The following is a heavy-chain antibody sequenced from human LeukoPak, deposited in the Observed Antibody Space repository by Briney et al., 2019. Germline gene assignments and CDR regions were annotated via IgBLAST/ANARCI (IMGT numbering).Heavy chain of an antibody. CDR2: IYASGST. V-gene: IGHV4-4*07. CDR3: ARDSGTTGEVKFDP. J-gene: IGHJ5*02. D-gene: IGHD3-10*01. Sequence: SETLSLTCSVSGGSITSYYWSWIRQPAGKGLEWIGRIYASGSTTYNPSLKSRVTMAVDTSKTQFSLKLSSVTAADTAVYYCARDSGTTGEVKFDPWGQGTLVTVSA. CDR1: GGSITSYY.